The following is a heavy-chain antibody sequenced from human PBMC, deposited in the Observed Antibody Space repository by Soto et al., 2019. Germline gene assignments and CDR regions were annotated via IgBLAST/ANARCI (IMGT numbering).Heavy chain of an antibody. D-gene: IGHD1-26*01. CDR3: LIVGGTRT. J-gene: IGHJ5*02. V-gene: IGHV3-72*01. CDR2: IRNKAHYYTT. Sequence: EVQVVESGGGLVQPGGSLRLSCAASGFPFSALYIDWVRQAPGKGLEWVARIRNKAHYYTTDYAASVKGRFTISRDDSKNSVELQMNSLKTEDTAVYYCLIVGGTRTWGQGTLVSVSS. CDR1: GFPFSALY.